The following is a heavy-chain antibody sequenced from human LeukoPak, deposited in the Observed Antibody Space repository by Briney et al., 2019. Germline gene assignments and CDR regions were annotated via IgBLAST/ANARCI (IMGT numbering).Heavy chain of an antibody. Sequence: GGSLRLSCAASGFTFSNYGMHWVRQAPGKGLEWVAVIWYDGSNEYYADSVKGRFTISRDNSKNTLYLQMNSLRAEDTAAYYCARGGRYCSSSSCHLGDYWGQGTLVTVSS. D-gene: IGHD2-2*01. J-gene: IGHJ4*02. CDR1: GFTFSNYG. CDR2: IWYDGSNE. V-gene: IGHV3-33*01. CDR3: ARGGRYCSSSSCHLGDY.